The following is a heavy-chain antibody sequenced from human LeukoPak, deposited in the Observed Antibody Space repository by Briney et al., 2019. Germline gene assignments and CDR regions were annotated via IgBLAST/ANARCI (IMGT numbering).Heavy chain of an antibody. D-gene: IGHD2-2*01. CDR3: AGSSSPPTFDY. J-gene: IGHJ4*02. Sequence: PGGSLRLSCAASGFTFSSYSMNWVRQAPGKGLEWLSYISSSSSTIYYADSVKGRFTISRDNSKNTLYLQMNSLRAEDTAVYYCAGSSSPPTFDYWGQGTLVTVSS. CDR1: GFTFSSYS. V-gene: IGHV3-48*01. CDR2: ISSSSSTI.